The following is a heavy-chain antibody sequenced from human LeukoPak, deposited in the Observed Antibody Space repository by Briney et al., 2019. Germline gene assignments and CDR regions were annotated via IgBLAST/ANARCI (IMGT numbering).Heavy chain of an antibody. Sequence: GGSLRLSCAASGFTFSSYSMNWVRQAPGKGLEWVSSISSSSSYIYYADSVKGRFTISRDNAKNSLYLQMNSLRAEDTAVYYCARAGSSWSGEYYFDYWGQGTLVTVSS. V-gene: IGHV3-21*01. CDR2: ISSSSSYI. J-gene: IGHJ4*02. CDR1: GFTFSSYS. D-gene: IGHD6-13*01. CDR3: ARAGSSWSGEYYFDY.